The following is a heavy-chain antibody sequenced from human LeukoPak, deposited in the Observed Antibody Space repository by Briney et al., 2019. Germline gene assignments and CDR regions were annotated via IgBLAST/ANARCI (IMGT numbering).Heavy chain of an antibody. Sequence: SETLSLTCAVYGGSFSGYYWSWIRQPPGKGLEWIGEINHSGSTNCNPSLKCRVTISVDTSKNQFSLKLSSVTAADTAVYYCARLVPSSSWFYYYYYGMDVWGQGTTVTVSS. V-gene: IGHV4-34*01. CDR1: GGSFSGYY. CDR3: ARLVPSSSWFYYYYYGMDV. D-gene: IGHD6-13*01. J-gene: IGHJ6*02. CDR2: INHSGST.